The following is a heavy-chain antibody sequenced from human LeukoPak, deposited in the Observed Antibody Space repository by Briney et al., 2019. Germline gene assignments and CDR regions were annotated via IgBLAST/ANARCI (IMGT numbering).Heavy chain of an antibody. J-gene: IGHJ3*02. CDR2: ISSSSSYI. V-gene: IGHV3-21*01. CDR1: GFTFSSYS. CDR3: ARVVLGAFDI. Sequence: PGGSLRLSCAASGFTFSSYSMNWVRQAPGKGLEWVSSISSSSSYIYYADSVKGRFTISRDNAKNSLYLQMNSLGAEDTAVYYCARVVLGAFDIWGQGTMVTVSS.